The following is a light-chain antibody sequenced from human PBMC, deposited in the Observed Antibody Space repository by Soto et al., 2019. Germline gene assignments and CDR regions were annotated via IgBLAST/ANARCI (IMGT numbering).Light chain of an antibody. V-gene: IGLV2-14*01. J-gene: IGLJ2*01. CDR2: EVS. CDR1: SSDVGGYNY. CDR3: SSYTSSSTLV. Sequence: QSALTQPASVSGSPGQSITISCTGTSSDVGGYNYVSWYQQHPVKAPKLMIYEVSNRPLGVSNRFSGSKSGNTASQTISGLQAEDEADYYCSSYTSSSTLVFGGGTKLTVL.